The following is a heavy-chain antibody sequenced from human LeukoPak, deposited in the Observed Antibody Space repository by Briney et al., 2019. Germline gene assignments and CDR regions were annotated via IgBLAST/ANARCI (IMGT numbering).Heavy chain of an antibody. J-gene: IGHJ6*03. CDR3: ARGAAPRGYYYYMDV. CDR2: MNPNSGNT. D-gene: IGHD3-10*01. V-gene: IGHV1-8*03. CDR1: GYTFTSYD. Sequence: ASVKVSCKASGYTFTSYDINWVRQATGQGLEWMGWMNPNSGNTGYAQKFQGRVTITRNTSISTAYIELSSLRSEDTAVYYCARGAAPRGYYYYMDVWGKGTTVTVSS.